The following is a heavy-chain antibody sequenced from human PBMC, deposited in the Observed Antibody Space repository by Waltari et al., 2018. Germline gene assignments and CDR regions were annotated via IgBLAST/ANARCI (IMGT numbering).Heavy chain of an antibody. D-gene: IGHD6-19*01. CDR2: IKSKTDGGTK. V-gene: IGHV3-15*01. Sequence: EVQLVESGGGLVKPGGSLRLSCAASGFTFSNAWMSWVRQAPGKGLEWVGRIKSKTDGGTKDYAAPVKGRFTISRDDSKNTLYLQMNSLKTEDTAVYYCTTGPSGWSGWFDPWGQGTLVTVSS. CDR3: TTGPSGWSGWFDP. J-gene: IGHJ5*02. CDR1: GFTFSNAW.